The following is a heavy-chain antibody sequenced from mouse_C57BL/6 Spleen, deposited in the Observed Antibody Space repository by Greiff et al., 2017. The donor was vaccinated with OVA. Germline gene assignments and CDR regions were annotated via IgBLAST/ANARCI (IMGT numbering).Heavy chain of an antibody. J-gene: IGHJ2*01. CDR1: GYTFTTYW. D-gene: IGHD2-4*01. CDR2: IHPNSGST. V-gene: IGHV1-64*01. Sequence: QVQLQQPGADLVKPGASVKLSCKASGYTFTTYWMHWVKQRPGQGLEWIGMIHPNSGSTNYNEKFKSKATLTVDKSSSTAYMQLSSLTSEDSAVYYCASLYDYDFDYWGQGTTLTVSS. CDR3: ASLYDYDFDY.